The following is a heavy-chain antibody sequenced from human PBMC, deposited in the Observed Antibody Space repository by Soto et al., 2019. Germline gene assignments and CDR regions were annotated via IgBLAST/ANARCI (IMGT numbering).Heavy chain of an antibody. CDR2: IYSGGSA. CDR1: GFTVRSNY. J-gene: IGHJ4*02. Sequence: GGSLILSCAASGFTVRSNYMSWVRQAPGKGLEWVSVIYSGGSAYYADSVKGRFTISRDNSKNTLYLQMNSLRAEDTAVYYCARHGYSYGGGYFDYWGQGTLVTVSS. CDR3: ARHGYSYGGGYFDY. V-gene: IGHV3-66*04. D-gene: IGHD5-18*01.